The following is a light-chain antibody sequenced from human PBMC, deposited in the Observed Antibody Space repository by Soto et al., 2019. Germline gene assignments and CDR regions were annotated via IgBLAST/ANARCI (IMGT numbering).Light chain of an antibody. CDR3: QQYSHSPWT. J-gene: IGKJ1*01. CDR2: VAS. V-gene: IGKV3-20*01. CDR1: QGVSSSY. Sequence: IFLTQSPGNLSLSPGERVTLSCRASQGVSSSYLAWYQQKTGEAPRLLFYVASTRATGIPNRVSGSGSGTDFILTISRLEPDDFAVYYCQQYSHSPWTFGQGTKVEIK.